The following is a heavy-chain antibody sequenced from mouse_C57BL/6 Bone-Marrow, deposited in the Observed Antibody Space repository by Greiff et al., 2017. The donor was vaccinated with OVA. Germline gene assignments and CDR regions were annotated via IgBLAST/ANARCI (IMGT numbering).Heavy chain of an antibody. CDR1: GYTFTSYW. CDR3: ARCGSGYAMDY. J-gene: IGHJ4*01. CDR2: IDPSDSYT. D-gene: IGHD6-1*01. Sequence: QVQLQQPGAELVKPGASVKLSCKASGYTFTSYWMQWVKQRPGHGLEWIGEIDPSDSYTNYNQKFKGKATLTVDTSSSTAYMQLSSLTSEDSAVYYCARCGSGYAMDYWGQGTSVTVSS. V-gene: IGHV1-50*01.